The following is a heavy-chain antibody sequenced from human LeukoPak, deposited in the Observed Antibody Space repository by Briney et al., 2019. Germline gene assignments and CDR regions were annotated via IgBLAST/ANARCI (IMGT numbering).Heavy chain of an antibody. J-gene: IGHJ5*02. Sequence: GASVTVSCKASGYTFSDYYIHWVRQAPGQGLEWMGWINPNSGDTNYAQKFQGRVTMTRDTSISTAYMDLSSLRSDDTAVYYCARPTLQTLGAWGQGTLVTVSS. V-gene: IGHV1-2*02. CDR1: GYTFSDYY. CDR3: ARPTLQTLGA. CDR2: INPNSGDT. D-gene: IGHD3-10*01.